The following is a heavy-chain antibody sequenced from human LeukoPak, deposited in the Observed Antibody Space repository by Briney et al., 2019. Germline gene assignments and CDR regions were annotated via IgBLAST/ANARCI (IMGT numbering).Heavy chain of an antibody. CDR2: ISSSGSTI. CDR1: GFTFSSYE. Sequence: GGSLRLSCAASGFTFSSYEMNWVRQAPGKGLEWVSYISSSGSTIYYADSVKGRFTISRDNAKNSLYLQMNSLRAEDTAVYYCARARSSAMVIYYYMDVWGKGTTVTISS. J-gene: IGHJ6*03. CDR3: ARARSSAMVIYYYMDV. V-gene: IGHV3-48*03. D-gene: IGHD5-18*01.